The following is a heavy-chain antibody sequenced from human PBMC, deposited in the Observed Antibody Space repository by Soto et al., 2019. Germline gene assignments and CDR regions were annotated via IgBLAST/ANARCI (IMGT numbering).Heavy chain of an antibody. V-gene: IGHV3-23*01. CDR1: GFTLSNYA. D-gene: IGHD3-3*01. CDR3: AKDRTTFGVINQYFFDS. J-gene: IGHJ4*02. CDR2: ISSSGRQT. Sequence: EVQLLESGGTLVQLGGSLRLSCAASGFTLSNYAMSWVRQAPGKGLEWVSAISSSGRQTYYADSVRGRFTILRDNSKNALYLQMSSLRAGDTAVYYCAKDRTTFGVINQYFFDSWGQGTLVAVSS.